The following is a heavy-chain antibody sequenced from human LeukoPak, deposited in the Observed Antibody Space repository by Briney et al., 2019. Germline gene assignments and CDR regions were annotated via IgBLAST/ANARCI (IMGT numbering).Heavy chain of an antibody. CDR3: ARASSSWYSKY. Sequence: GGSLRLSCAASGFTFSSYNMNWVRQAPGKGLEWVSSISSSTSYIYYADSVEGRFTISRDNAKNSLYLQMNSLRAEDTAVYYCARASSSWYSKYWGQGTLVTVSS. CDR1: GFTFSSYN. V-gene: IGHV3-21*01. CDR2: ISSSTSYI. D-gene: IGHD6-13*01. J-gene: IGHJ4*02.